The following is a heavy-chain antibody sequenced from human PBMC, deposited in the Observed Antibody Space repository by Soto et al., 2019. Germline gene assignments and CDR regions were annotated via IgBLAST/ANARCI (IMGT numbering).Heavy chain of an antibody. J-gene: IGHJ4*02. CDR1: GYIFIGSY. V-gene: IGHV1-2*02. CDR2: IYPATGDT. CDR3: ARGPSE. Sequence: QVQLVQSGAEMKSPGSSVKVSCKATGYIFIGSYLHWILQAPGQGPEWMGSIYPATGDTDYAQTYQGRVILTGDTAIGTAYMELKWLTFDDTGMYYCARGPSEWGQGTLVTVSS.